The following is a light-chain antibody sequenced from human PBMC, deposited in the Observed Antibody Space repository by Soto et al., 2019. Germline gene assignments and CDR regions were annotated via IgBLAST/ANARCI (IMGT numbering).Light chain of an antibody. CDR3: QQYTNWPPWP. CDR1: QSVSSN. J-gene: IGKJ1*01. V-gene: IGKV3-15*01. CDR2: GAS. Sequence: EIVMTQSPVTLSVSPGERATLSCRASQSVSSNLAWYQQKPGQAPRLLIYGASTRATGIPARFSGSGSGTEFTLTISSLQSEDFAVYYCQQYTNWPPWPFGQETKVDIK.